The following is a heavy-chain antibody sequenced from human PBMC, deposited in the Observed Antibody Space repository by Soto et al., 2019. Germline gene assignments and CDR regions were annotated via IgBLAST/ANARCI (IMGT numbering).Heavy chain of an antibody. V-gene: IGHV1-3*01. D-gene: IGHD2-8*02. CDR1: GYTFSRYA. J-gene: IGHJ3*01. CDR2: IIAGDGNT. CDR3: ARAGKSGMQLWWDAFDV. Sequence: ASVKVSCKTSGYTFSRYAMHWVRQAPGQRPEWMGRIIAGDGNTKYSQRLQGRISIRGDTSATTSYMELRSLRSEDTAIYYCARAGKSGMQLWWDAFDVWGQGTMVTVS.